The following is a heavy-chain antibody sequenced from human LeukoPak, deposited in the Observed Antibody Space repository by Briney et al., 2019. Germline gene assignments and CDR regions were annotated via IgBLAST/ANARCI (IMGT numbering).Heavy chain of an antibody. D-gene: IGHD3-10*01. Sequence: SETLSLTCTVSGGSISSSSYSWGWIRQPPGKGLEWIGSIYYSGSTYYNPSLKSRVTISVDTSKNQFSLKLSSVTAADTAVYYCARPARSRGWMFDYWGQGTLVAVSS. CDR3: ARPARSRGWMFDY. J-gene: IGHJ4*02. CDR1: GGSISSSSYS. CDR2: IYYSGST. V-gene: IGHV4-39*01.